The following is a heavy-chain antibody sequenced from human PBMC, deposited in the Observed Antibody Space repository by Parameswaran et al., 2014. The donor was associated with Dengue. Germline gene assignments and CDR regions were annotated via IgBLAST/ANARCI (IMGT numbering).Heavy chain of an antibody. V-gene: IGHV2-26*01. CDR2: IFSNDEK. Sequence: WIRQPPGKALEWLAHIFSNDEKSYSTSLKSRLTISKDTSKSQVVLTMTNMDPVDTATYYCARVYSNYADWFDPWGQGTLVTVSS. CDR3: ARVYSNYADWFDP. J-gene: IGHJ5*02. D-gene: IGHD4-11*01.